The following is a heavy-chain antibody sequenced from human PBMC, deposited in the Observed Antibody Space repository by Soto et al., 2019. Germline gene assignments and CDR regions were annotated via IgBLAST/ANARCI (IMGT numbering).Heavy chain of an antibody. Sequence: GGSLRLSCAASGFTFSDYAMSWVRQAPGKGLEWVSAIGTRDDIFYADSVKGRFTISRDDSKNTLYLQMNSLRAEDTALYYCAKDLGSDWFSYNWCDPWGKETLVTVCS. CDR3: AKDLGSDWFSYNWCDP. J-gene: IGHJ5*02. V-gene: IGHV3-23*01. CDR2: IGTRDDI. D-gene: IGHD3-9*01. CDR1: GFTFSDYA.